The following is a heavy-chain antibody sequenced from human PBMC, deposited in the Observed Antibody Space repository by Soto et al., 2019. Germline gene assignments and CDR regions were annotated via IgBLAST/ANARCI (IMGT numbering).Heavy chain of an antibody. J-gene: IGHJ6*02. D-gene: IGHD2-2*01. CDR1: GYTFTGYY. CDR3: AREGLVLVPTTVNSDYYYYAMDV. CDR2: IIPRSATS. V-gene: IGHV1-69*13. Sequence: SVKVSCKASGYTFTGYYMHWVRQAPGQGLEWIREIIPRSATSNYAQKFQGRVTITADESTSTAYMELSSLRSEDTAVYYCAREGLVLVPTTVNSDYYYYAMDVWGQGTTVTVSS.